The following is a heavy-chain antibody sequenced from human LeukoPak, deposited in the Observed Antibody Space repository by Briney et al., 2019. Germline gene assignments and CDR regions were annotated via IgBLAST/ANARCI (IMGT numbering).Heavy chain of an antibody. D-gene: IGHD6-13*01. CDR3: AKVPWAAAAGTDY. J-gene: IGHJ4*02. Sequence: GGSLRLSCAASGFTFSRYAMSWVRQAPGKGLEWVSAISGSGGSTYYAGSVKGRFTISRDNSKNTLYLQMNSLRAEDTAVYYCAKVPWAAAAGTDYWGQGTLVTVSS. CDR2: ISGSGGST. CDR1: GFTFSRYA. V-gene: IGHV3-23*01.